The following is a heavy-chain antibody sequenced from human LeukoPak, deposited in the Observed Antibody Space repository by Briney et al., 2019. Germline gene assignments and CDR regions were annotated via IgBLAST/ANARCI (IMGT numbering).Heavy chain of an antibody. Sequence: SETLSLTCTVSGGSISSSGYYWGWIRQPPGKGLEWIGSIYYDGSTYYNPSLKGRVTISVDTSKNQFSLKLSSVTAADTAVYHCARPLTITFGGVIEDDAFDIWGQGTMVIVSS. D-gene: IGHD3-16*02. CDR2: IYYDGST. J-gene: IGHJ3*02. V-gene: IGHV4-39*01. CDR1: GGSISSSGYY. CDR3: ARPLTITFGGVIEDDAFDI.